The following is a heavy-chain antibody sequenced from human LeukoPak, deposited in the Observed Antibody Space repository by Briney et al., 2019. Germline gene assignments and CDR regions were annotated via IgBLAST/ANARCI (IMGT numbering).Heavy chain of an antibody. CDR1: GFTVSSNY. CDR2: IYSGGST. V-gene: IGHV3-53*01. Sequence: GGSLRLSCAASGFTVSSNYMSWVRQAPGKGLEWVSVIYSGGSTYYADSVKGRFTISRDNSKNTLYLQMNSLRAEDTAVYYCAKRLRPYFDWLPTNYWGQGTLVTVSS. CDR3: AKRLRPYFDWLPTNY. D-gene: IGHD3-9*01. J-gene: IGHJ4*02.